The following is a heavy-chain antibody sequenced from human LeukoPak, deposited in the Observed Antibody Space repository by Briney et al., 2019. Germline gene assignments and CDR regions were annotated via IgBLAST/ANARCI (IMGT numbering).Heavy chain of an antibody. V-gene: IGHV1-2*02. CDR3: ARHYCSTTSCYGWFDP. CDR2: INPNSGGT. Sequence: ASVKVSCKASGYTFTGYYMHWVRQAPGQGLEWMGWINPNSGGTNYAQKFQGRVTMTRDTSISTAYMELSRLRSDDTAVYYCARHYCSTTSCYGWFDPWGQGTLATVSS. J-gene: IGHJ5*02. CDR1: GYTFTGYY. D-gene: IGHD2-2*01.